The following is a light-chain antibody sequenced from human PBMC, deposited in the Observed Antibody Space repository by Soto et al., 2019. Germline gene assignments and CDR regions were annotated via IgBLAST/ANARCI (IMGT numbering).Light chain of an antibody. CDR1: QSVTNSF. CDR3: QQYGNSPFT. Sequence: EIVLAQSPGTLSLSPGERATLSCRASQSVTNSFLAWYQQKPGQAPRLLIYGASRRATGIPDRFSGSESGTDFTLTISRLEPEDFVVYYCQQYGNSPFTFGQGTRLEIK. V-gene: IGKV3-20*01. J-gene: IGKJ5*01. CDR2: GAS.